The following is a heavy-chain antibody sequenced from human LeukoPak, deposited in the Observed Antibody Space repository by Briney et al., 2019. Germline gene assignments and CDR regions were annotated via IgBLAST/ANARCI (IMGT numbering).Heavy chain of an antibody. CDR2: IRYNGSNK. D-gene: IGHD3-22*01. J-gene: IGHJ4*02. V-gene: IGHV3-30*02. CDR3: AKDRWAYYYDSSGYIAY. CDR1: GFTFSSYW. Sequence: GGSLRLSCAASGFTFSSYWMSWVRQAPGKGLEWVAFIRYNGSNKYYADSVRGRFTISRDNSKNTLYLQMNSLRAEDTAVYFCAKDRWAYYYDSSGYIAYWGQGTLVTVSS.